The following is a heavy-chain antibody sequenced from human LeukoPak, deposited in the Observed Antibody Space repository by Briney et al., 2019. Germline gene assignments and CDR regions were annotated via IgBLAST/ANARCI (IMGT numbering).Heavy chain of an antibody. Sequence: PSETLSLTCAVSGASISSGYWWSWVRQPPGKGLEWIGEIYHSRTTNYNPSLKSRVTISVGKSKSQFSLKLSSVTAADTAVYYCARDDTGVIRGIRFHYWGQGTLVTVSS. J-gene: IGHJ4*02. D-gene: IGHD3-10*01. CDR3: ARDDTGVIRGIRFHY. CDR1: GASISSGYW. CDR2: IYHSRTT. V-gene: IGHV4-4*02.